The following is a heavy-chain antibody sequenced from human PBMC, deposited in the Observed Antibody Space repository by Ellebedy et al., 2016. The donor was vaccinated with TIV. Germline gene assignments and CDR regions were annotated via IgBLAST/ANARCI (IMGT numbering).Heavy chain of an antibody. D-gene: IGHD5-24*01. Sequence: LRLXXTVSGGPISNGAYYWSWIRQPPGKALEWLARIDWDDDKFYSTSLKTRLTISKDTSKNQVVLTMTNMDPVDTATYYCARSLGVATTDFDYWGQGTLVTVSS. CDR2: IDWDDDK. V-gene: IGHV2-70*16. CDR1: GGPISNGAYY. CDR3: ARSLGVATTDFDY. J-gene: IGHJ4*02.